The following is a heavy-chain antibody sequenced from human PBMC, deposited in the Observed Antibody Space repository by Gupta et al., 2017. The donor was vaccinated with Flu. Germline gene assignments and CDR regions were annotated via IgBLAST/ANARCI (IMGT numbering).Heavy chain of an antibody. CDR2: IALGSGNT. J-gene: IGHJ6*02. CDR3: AAGWNAYYSQSRTLTYGMDV. Sequence: QMQLVQSGPEVKKPGTSVKVSCKASGFPFSSSAMQWVRQVRGQRLEWIGWIALGSGNTNYAQKFRERVTTTRDMSTSTVYLEVSSLRPEDTAVYYCAAGWNAYYSQSRTLTYGMDVWGQETTVTVFS. V-gene: IGHV1-58*02. D-gene: IGHD3-3*01. CDR1: GFPFSSSA.